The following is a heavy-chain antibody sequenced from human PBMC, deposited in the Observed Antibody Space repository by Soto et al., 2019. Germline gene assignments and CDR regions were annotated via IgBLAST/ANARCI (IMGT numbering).Heavy chain of an antibody. J-gene: IGHJ4*02. CDR3: ARSIVVVTALDY. V-gene: IGHV1-18*01. D-gene: IGHD2-21*02. Sequence: ASVKVSCKASGYTFTSYGISWVRQAPGQGLEWMGWISAYSGNTNYAQRLQGRVTITRDTSASTAYMELSSLRSEDTAVYYCARSIVVVTALDYWGQGTLVTVSS. CDR1: GYTFTSYG. CDR2: ISAYSGNT.